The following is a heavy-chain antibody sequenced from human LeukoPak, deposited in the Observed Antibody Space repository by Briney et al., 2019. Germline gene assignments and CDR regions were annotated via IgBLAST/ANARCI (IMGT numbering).Heavy chain of an antibody. CDR3: ARHGRWAHAFDI. J-gene: IGHJ3*02. D-gene: IGHD1-26*01. CDR1: GDSVSSNSDA. Sequence: SQTLSLTCAICGDSVSSNSDAWNWIRQSPSRGLEWLGRTYYRSKWYNDYAVSVKSRITINPDTSKNQFSLRLNSVTPEDTAVYYCARHGRWAHAFDIWGQGTMVTVSS. V-gene: IGHV6-1*01. CDR2: TYYRSKWYN.